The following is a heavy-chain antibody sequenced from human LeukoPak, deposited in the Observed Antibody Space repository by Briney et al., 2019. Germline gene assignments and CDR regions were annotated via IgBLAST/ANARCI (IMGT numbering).Heavy chain of an antibody. J-gene: IGHJ4*02. CDR1: GFTFSGSG. D-gene: IGHD6-19*01. CDR2: IRYDGSNK. V-gene: IGHV3-30*02. CDR3: AKAGDIAVAGTDY. Sequence: PGGSLRLSCVASGFTFSGSGMHWVRQAPGKGLEWLSFIRYDGSNKYYADSMKGRFTISRDNSKNTLYMEMNSLRTEDTAVYYCAKAGDIAVAGTDYWGQGTLVTVSS.